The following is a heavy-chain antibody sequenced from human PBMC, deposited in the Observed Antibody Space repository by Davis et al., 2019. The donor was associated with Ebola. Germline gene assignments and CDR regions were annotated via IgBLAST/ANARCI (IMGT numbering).Heavy chain of an antibody. CDR1: GDSVSSSSAA. D-gene: IGHD5-12*01. V-gene: IGHV6-1*01. CDR2: TYYRSKWYD. Sequence: MPSETLSLTCAIFGDSVSSSSAAWNWIRQSPSRGLEWLGRTYYRSKWYDNYAVSVKSRITIIPDTFQNKFSLQLKSVTPEDSAVYYCAREPLGYTGYGAPDYWGQGTLVTVSS. J-gene: IGHJ4*02. CDR3: AREPLGYTGYGAPDY.